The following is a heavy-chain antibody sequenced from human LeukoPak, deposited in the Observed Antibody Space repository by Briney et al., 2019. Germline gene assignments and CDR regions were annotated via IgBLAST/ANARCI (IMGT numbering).Heavy chain of an antibody. Sequence: PGRSLRLSCAASGFTFSSYAMSCVRQAPGKGLEWVSAISGSGGSTYYADSVKGRFTISRDNSKNTLYLQMNSLRAEDTAVYYCAKVIGLLWFGDPSDYWGQGTLVTVSS. V-gene: IGHV3-23*01. CDR3: AKVIGLLWFGDPSDY. CDR2: ISGSGGST. D-gene: IGHD3-10*01. J-gene: IGHJ4*02. CDR1: GFTFSSYA.